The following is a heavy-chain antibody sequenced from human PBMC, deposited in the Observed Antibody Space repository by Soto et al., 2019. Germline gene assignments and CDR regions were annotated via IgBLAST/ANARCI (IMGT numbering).Heavy chain of an antibody. V-gene: IGHV4-34*01. CDR3: ARAPGRGYSYGRYAFDI. CDR1: GGSFSGYY. Sequence: QVQLQQWGAGLLKPSETLSLTCAVYGGSFSGYYWSWIRQPPGKGLEWIGEINNSGSTNYNPSLKSRVTISVDPSKNQFSLKLSSVTAADTAVYYCARAPGRGYSYGRYAFDIWGQWTMVTVSS. J-gene: IGHJ3*02. D-gene: IGHD5-18*01. CDR2: INNSGST.